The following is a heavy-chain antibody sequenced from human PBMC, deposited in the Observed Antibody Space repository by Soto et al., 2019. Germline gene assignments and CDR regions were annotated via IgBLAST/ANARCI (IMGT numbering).Heavy chain of an antibody. J-gene: IGHJ4*02. D-gene: IGHD3-10*01. CDR2: INHSGST. Sequence: SETLSLTCAVYGGSFSGYYWSWIRQPPGKGLEWIGEINHSGSTNYNPSLKSRVTISVDTSKNQFSLKLSSVTAADTAVYYCARVADGSGSSIDYWGQGTLVTVSS. CDR1: GGSFSGYY. V-gene: IGHV4-34*01. CDR3: ARVADGSGSSIDY.